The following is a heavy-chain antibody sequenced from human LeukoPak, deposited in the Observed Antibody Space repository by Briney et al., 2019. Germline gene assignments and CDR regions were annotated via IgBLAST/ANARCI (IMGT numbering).Heavy chain of an antibody. D-gene: IGHD2-2*01. CDR3: AFTGRERYCSSTSCYSGYY. CDR1: GFTFSSYA. Sequence: SGGSLRLSCAASGFTFSSYAMSWVRQAPGKGLEWVSAISGSGGSTYCADSVKGRFTISRDNSKNTLYLQMNSLRAEDTAVYYCAFTGRERYCSSTSCYSGYYWGQGTLVTVSS. V-gene: IGHV3-23*01. CDR2: ISGSGGST. J-gene: IGHJ4*02.